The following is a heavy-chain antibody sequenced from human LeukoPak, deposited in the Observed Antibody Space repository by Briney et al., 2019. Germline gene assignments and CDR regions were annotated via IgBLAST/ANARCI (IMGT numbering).Heavy chain of an antibody. J-gene: IGHJ6*02. CDR2: ISSSSSYI. V-gene: IGHV3-21*01. Sequence: GGSLRLSCAASGFTFSSYSMNWVRQAPGKGLEWVSSISSSSSYIYYAGSVKGRFTISRDNAKNSLYLQMNSLRAEDTAVYYCASGRDPIRYCSGGSCTNYYYGMDVWGQGTTVTVSS. D-gene: IGHD2-15*01. CDR1: GFTFSSYS. CDR3: ASGRDPIRYCSGGSCTNYYYGMDV.